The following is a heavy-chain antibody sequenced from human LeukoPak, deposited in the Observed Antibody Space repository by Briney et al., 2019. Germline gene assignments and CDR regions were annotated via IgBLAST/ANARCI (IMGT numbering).Heavy chain of an antibody. D-gene: IGHD5-18*01. CDR2: ISSSGSTI. V-gene: IGHV3-48*03. Sequence: AGGSLRLSCAASGFTFSSYEMNWVRQAPGKGLEWVSYISSSGSTIYYADSVKGRFTISRDNAKNSLYLQMNSLRAEDTAVYYCARDLSPTAMVLLDYWGQGTLVTVSS. CDR1: GFTFSSYE. CDR3: ARDLSPTAMVLLDY. J-gene: IGHJ4*02.